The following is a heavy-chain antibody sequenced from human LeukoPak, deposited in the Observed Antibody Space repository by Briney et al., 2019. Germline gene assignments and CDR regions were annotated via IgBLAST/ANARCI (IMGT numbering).Heavy chain of an antibody. V-gene: IGHV3-30*18. J-gene: IGHJ4*02. Sequence: GGSLRLSCAASGFTFSSYGMHWVRQAPGKGLEWVAVISYDGSNKYYADSVKGRFTISRDNSKNTLYLQMNSLRAEDTAVYYCAKDSHIAVAAYYFDYWGQGTLVTVSS. CDR3: AKDSHIAVAAYYFDY. CDR1: GFTFSSYG. D-gene: IGHD6-19*01. CDR2: ISYDGSNK.